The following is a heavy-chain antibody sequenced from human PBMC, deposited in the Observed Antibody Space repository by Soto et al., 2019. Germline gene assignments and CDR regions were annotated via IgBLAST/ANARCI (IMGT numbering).Heavy chain of an antibody. CDR3: VRNFDY. Sequence: SETLSLTCAGYGGSFSGYYWSWIRQPPGKGLEWIGDINHSGYTNYNPSLKSRDTISVDTSNNQFSLKVSSVTAADTAVYYCVRNFDYWGQGTLVTVSS. CDR2: INHSGYT. CDR1: GGSFSGYY. V-gene: IGHV4-34*01. J-gene: IGHJ4*02.